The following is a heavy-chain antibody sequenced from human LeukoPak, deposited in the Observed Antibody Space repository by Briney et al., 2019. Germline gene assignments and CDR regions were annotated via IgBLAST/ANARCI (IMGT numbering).Heavy chain of an antibody. CDR1: GFTFSNYG. D-gene: IGHD3-16*01. CDR3: AREVGGSPDY. J-gene: IGHJ4*02. V-gene: IGHV3-21*01. Sequence: GGSLRLSCAASGFTFSNYGMNWVRQAPGKGLEWVSCISSKSSYIYYADSVKGRFTISRDNAKNSLYLQINNLRAEDTAVYYCAREVGGSPDYWGQGTLVTVSS. CDR2: ISSKSSYI.